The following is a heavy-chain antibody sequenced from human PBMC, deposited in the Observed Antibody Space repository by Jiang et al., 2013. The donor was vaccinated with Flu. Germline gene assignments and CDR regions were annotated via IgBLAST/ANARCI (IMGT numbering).Heavy chain of an antibody. CDR1: GYSFTSYW. J-gene: IGHJ4*02. D-gene: IGHD1-1*01. V-gene: IGHV5-51*01. CDR2: IYPGDSDT. CDR3: ARYNYDRGIEPDY. Sequence: SLKISCKGSGYSFTSYWIGWVRQMPGKGLEWMGIIYPGDSDTRYSPSFQGQVTISADKSISTAYLQWSSLKASDTAMYYCARYNYDRGIEPDYWGQGTLVTVSS.